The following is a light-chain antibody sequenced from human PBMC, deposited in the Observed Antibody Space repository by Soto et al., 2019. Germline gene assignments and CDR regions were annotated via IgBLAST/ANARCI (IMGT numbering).Light chain of an antibody. CDR1: SSDVGGYNY. CDR2: EVI. J-gene: IGLJ2*01. V-gene: IGLV2-14*01. Sequence: QSALTQPASVSGSPGQSITISCTGTSSDVGGYNYVYWYQQHPGKAPKLIIYEVIHRPSGVSNRFSGSKSGNTASLTISGLQAEDESDYYCISNTISSTLLFGGGTKLTVL. CDR3: ISNTISSTLL.